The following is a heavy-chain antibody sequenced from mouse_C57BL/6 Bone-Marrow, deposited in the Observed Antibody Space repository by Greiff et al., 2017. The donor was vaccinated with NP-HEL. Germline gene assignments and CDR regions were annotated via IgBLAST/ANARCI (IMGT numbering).Heavy chain of an antibody. V-gene: IGHV10-1*01. CDR2: IRSKSNNYAT. CDR3: AYSNYYAMDY. Sequence: EVHLVESGGGLVQPKGSLKLSCAASGFSFNTYAMNWVRQAPGKGLEWVARIRSKSNNYATYYADSVKDRFTISRVDSESMLYLQMNNLKTEDTAMYYCAYSNYYAMDYWGQGTSVTVSS. J-gene: IGHJ4*01. CDR1: GFSFNTYA. D-gene: IGHD2-5*01.